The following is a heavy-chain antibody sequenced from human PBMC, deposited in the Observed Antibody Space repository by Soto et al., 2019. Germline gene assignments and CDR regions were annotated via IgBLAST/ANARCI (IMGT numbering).Heavy chain of an antibody. J-gene: IGHJ4*02. D-gene: IGHD3-22*01. V-gene: IGHV3-74*01. CDR2: IKSDGSGT. CDR3: ARGDGERYDGNGYLGRH. CDR1: GFTFSSYW. Sequence: EVQLVESGGGLVQPGESLTLSCAASGFTFSSYWMHWVRQAPGKGLVWVSRIKSDGSGTYYADSVKGRLTISRDNAKNTFYLKMNSLRAKDTAVYFCARGDGERYDGNGYLGRHWGQGPLVTVSS.